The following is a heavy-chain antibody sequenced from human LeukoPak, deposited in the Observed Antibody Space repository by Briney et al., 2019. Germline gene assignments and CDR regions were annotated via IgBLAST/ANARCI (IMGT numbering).Heavy chain of an antibody. D-gene: IGHD2-21*02. CDR2: ISGSGGNT. V-gene: IGHV3-23*01. Sequence: TGGSLRLSCAASGFTFSSYAMSWVRQAPGKGLEWVPAISGSGGNTYYADSVKGRFTISRDNSKNTLYLQMNSLRAEEKAVYYCAKDRGGVTPFDYWGQGTLVTVSS. J-gene: IGHJ4*02. CDR3: AKDRGGVTPFDY. CDR1: GFTFSSYA.